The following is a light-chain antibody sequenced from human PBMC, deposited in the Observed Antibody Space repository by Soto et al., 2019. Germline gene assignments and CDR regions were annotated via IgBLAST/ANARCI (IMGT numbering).Light chain of an antibody. Sequence: DIQMTQSPSTLSGSVGDRVTITCRASQTISSWLAWYQQKPGKAPKILIYKASTLKSGVPSRFSGSGSGTEFTLTISSLQTDDFATYYCQHYNSYSEAFGQGTKVDIK. CDR2: KAS. J-gene: IGKJ1*01. V-gene: IGKV1-5*03. CDR1: QTISSW. CDR3: QHYNSYSEA.